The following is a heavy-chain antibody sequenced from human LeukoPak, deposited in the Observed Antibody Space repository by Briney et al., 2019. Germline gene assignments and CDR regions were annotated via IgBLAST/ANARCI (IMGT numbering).Heavy chain of an antibody. CDR2: IKEDRTAD. Sequence: PGGSLRLSCAASGFSVRDFWMAWVRQAPGKGLEWVAHIKEDRTADYYVDSAKGRFTISKDDGKNSLHLQMNSLRVEDTAVYYCVRGGWELDYWGQGTLVTVSS. J-gene: IGHJ4*02. V-gene: IGHV3-7*01. D-gene: IGHD4-23*01. CDR3: VRGGWELDY. CDR1: GFSVRDFW.